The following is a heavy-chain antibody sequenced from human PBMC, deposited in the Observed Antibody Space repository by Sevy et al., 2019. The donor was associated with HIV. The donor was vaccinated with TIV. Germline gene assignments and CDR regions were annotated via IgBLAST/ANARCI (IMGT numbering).Heavy chain of an antibody. Sequence: GGSLRLSCAASGFSFDDYTMHWVRQAPGKGLEWVSLISWDGGRTYYAESVKGRFTISRDNSKNSLFLQMNSLRTEDTALYYCSKDKNDSTGYYFDYWGQGTLVTVSS. CDR2: ISWDGGRT. D-gene: IGHD3-22*01. V-gene: IGHV3-43*01. J-gene: IGHJ4*02. CDR1: GFSFDDYT. CDR3: SKDKNDSTGYYFDY.